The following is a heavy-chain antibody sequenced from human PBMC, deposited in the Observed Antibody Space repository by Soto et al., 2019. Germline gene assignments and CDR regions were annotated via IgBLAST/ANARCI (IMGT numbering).Heavy chain of an antibody. V-gene: IGHV4-59*01. CDR1: GGSISTYY. CDR2: IYYSGST. J-gene: IGHJ6*02. Sequence: PSETLSLTCTVSGGSISTYYWSWIRQPPGKGLEWIGYIYYSGSTSYNPSLKSRVTISVDTSKNQFSLKLRSATAADTAVYYCASDRSSGWDQGYGMDVWGQGTTVTVS. D-gene: IGHD6-19*01. CDR3: ASDRSSGWDQGYGMDV.